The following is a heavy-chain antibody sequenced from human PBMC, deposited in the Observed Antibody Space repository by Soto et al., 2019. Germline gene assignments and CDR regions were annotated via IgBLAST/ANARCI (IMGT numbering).Heavy chain of an antibody. J-gene: IGHJ6*02. V-gene: IGHV3-74*01. CDR1: GFTFSDYW. CDR3: ARGLRNYYGVDV. CDR2: IKFDGSFT. Sequence: EVQLVESGGGLVQPGGSLRLSCVASGFTFSDYWMHWVRQAPGKGLVWASRIKFDGSFTSHADSVKGRFTISRDNARNTVHLQMDSLRAEDTGAYYCARGLRNYYGVDVWGQGTTVTVSS. D-gene: IGHD4-17*01.